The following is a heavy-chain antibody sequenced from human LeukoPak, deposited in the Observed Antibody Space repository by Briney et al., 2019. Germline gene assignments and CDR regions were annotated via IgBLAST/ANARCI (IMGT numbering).Heavy chain of an antibody. Sequence: SEALSLTCTVSGDSISSTNFYWGWIRQPPGKGLEWIGSIYNTGSTYYNPSLKSRVTISVDTSKNQSSLKLSSVTAADTAVYYCARIGATGTDYWGQGTLVTVSS. V-gene: IGHV4-39*07. CDR1: GDSISSTNFY. CDR3: ARIGATGTDY. CDR2: IYNTGST. J-gene: IGHJ4*02. D-gene: IGHD3-9*01.